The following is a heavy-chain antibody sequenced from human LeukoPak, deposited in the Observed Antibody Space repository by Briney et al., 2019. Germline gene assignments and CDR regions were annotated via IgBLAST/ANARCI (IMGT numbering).Heavy chain of an antibody. D-gene: IGHD2-15*01. J-gene: IGHJ3*01. Sequence: GVSLRLSCAASGFTFSTYALSWVRQAPGKGLEWVSSIVGSGSSTFYADSVKGRFSISRDNSKHTLYLQMNTLRADDTAVYYCAKDGSNDWRWGAFDVWGQGTMVTVSS. CDR3: AKDGSNDWRWGAFDV. V-gene: IGHV3-23*01. CDR1: GFTFSTYA. CDR2: IVGSGSST.